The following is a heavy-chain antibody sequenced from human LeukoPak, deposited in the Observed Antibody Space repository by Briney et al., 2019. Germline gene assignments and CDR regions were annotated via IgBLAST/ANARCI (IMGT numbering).Heavy chain of an antibody. Sequence: PSETLSLTCTVSGDSISDRYYYWAWIRQPPGKGREWIGSIYFSGETYYNPSLRSRVTISVDTSKNQFSLTLTSVTVADTSVYYCARRGSLLWFDPWGQGTLVTVSS. CDR3: ARRGSLLWFDP. J-gene: IGHJ5*02. CDR2: IYFSGET. V-gene: IGHV4-39*01. CDR1: GDSISDRYYY. D-gene: IGHD3-10*01.